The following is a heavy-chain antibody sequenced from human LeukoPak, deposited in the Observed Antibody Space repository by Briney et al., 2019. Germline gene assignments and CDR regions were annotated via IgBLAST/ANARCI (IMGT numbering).Heavy chain of an antibody. D-gene: IGHD2-21*02. CDR2: INSDGSST. V-gene: IGHV3-74*01. J-gene: IGHJ5*01. CDR1: GFTFSSYW. CDR3: ARDRGVTKRNWFDS. Sequence: PGGSLRLSCAASGFTFSSYWMHWVRQAPGKGLVWVSRINSDGSSTSYADTVKGRFTISRDNAKNTLYLEMNSLRAEETAVYYCARDRGVTKRNWFDSWGQGTQVTVSS.